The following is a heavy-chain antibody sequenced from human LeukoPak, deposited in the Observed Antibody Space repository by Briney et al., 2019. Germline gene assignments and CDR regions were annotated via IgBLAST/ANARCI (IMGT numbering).Heavy chain of an antibody. D-gene: IGHD6-19*01. Sequence: GGSLRLSCAASGFTFSSYGMHWVRQAPGKGLEWVAIISYDGSTKYHADSVKGRFTISRDNSKNTLYLQMNSLRAEDTAVYYCARDKYSSGWSNFDYWGQGTLVTVSS. CDR2: ISYDGSTK. CDR3: ARDKYSSGWSNFDY. CDR1: GFTFSSYG. J-gene: IGHJ4*02. V-gene: IGHV3-30*03.